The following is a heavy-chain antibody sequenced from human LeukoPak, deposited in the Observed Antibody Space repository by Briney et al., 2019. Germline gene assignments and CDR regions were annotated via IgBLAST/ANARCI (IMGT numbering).Heavy chain of an antibody. Sequence: GGSLRLSCAASGFTFSSYAMSWVRQAPGKGLEWISAISAGGGSTYYADSVKGRCTISRDNSESTVSLQMSALRAEDTAIYYCAKVAGSGGYFPEYWGQGTLVTVSS. D-gene: IGHD3-10*01. CDR3: AKVAGSGGYFPEY. V-gene: IGHV3-23*01. CDR2: ISAGGGST. CDR1: GFTFSSYA. J-gene: IGHJ4*02.